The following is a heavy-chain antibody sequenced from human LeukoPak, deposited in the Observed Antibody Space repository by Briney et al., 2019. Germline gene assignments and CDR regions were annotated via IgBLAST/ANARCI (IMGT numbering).Heavy chain of an antibody. CDR2: IIPISGTA. CDR1: GGTFSRYA. CDR3: ASDGFYYSAGMDV. J-gene: IGHJ6*02. Sequence: SSVKVSCKASGGTFSRYAISLVRQAPGQGLEWVGGIIPISGTANYAQKFQGRVTITADESTSTAYMELSSLRSEDTAVYCCASDGFYYSAGMDVWGQGTTVTVSS. V-gene: IGHV1-69*13. D-gene: IGHD4/OR15-4a*01.